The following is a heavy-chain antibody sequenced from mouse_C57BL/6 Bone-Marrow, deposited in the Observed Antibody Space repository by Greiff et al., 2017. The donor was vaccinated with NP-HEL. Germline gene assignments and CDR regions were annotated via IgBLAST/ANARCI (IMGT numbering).Heavy chain of an antibody. CDR2: ISGGGGNT. J-gene: IGHJ3*01. Sequence: EVQGVESGGGLVKPGGSLKLSCAASGFTFSSYTMSWVRQTPEKRLEWVATISGGGGNTYYPDRVKGRFTISKDTAKNTLYLQMSRLRAEDTALYYCARGAGAWFAYWGQGTLVTVSA. CDR1: GFTFSSYT. CDR3: ARGAGAWFAY. V-gene: IGHV5-9*01.